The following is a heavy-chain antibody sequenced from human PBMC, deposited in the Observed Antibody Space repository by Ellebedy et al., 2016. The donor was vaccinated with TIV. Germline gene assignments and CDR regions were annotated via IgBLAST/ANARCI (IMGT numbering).Heavy chain of an antibody. CDR3: ARGGIYPQNWFDP. V-gene: IGHV1-18*01. J-gene: IGHJ5*02. CDR1: GYTFTSYG. Sequence: ASVKVSXXASGYTFTSYGITWVRQAPGQGLEWMGWISAYNGNTNFAQKFQGRVTMTTDTSTNTVYMELESLRSDDTAVYYCARGGIYPQNWFDPWGQGTLVTVSS. CDR2: ISAYNGNT. D-gene: IGHD1-1*01.